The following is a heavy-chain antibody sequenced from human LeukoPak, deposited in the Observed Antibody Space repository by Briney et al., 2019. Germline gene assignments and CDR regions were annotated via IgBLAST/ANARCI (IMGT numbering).Heavy chain of an antibody. CDR1: GYTFTSYD. J-gene: IGHJ4*02. V-gene: IGHV1-8*01. CDR3: ARGLYYYDSSGYYVDPPPNAADY. D-gene: IGHD3-22*01. CDR2: MNPNSSNT. Sequence: GASVKVSFKSSGYTFTSYDINWVRQATGQGLEWMGCMNPNSSNTGYAQKFQGRVTLTRKTSITTAYMELSSPRSEDTAVYYCARGLYYYDSSGYYVDPPPNAADYWGQGTLVTASS.